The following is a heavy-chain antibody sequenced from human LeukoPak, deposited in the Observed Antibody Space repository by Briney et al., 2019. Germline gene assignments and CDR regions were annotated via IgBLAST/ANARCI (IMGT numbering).Heavy chain of an antibody. CDR2: ISYDGSNK. V-gene: IGHV3-30*18. Sequence: GGSLRLSCAASGFTFSSYGMHWVRQAPGKGLEWVAVISYDGSNKYYADSVKGRFTISRDNSKNTLYLQMNSLRAEDTAEYYCAKDFRSLWSLYYFDYWGQGTLVTVSS. J-gene: IGHJ4*02. CDR3: AKDFRSLWSLYYFDY. D-gene: IGHD2-8*02. CDR1: GFTFSSYG.